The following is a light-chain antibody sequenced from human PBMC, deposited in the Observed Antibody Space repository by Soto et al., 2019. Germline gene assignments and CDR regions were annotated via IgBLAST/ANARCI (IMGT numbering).Light chain of an antibody. CDR2: GAS. Sequence: EIVLTQSPGTLSLSPGERATLSCRASQSVSSSYLAWYHQKPGQAPRLLIYGASSRATGIPDRFSGSGSGTEFTLTISSLQPEDFATYYCQQLNSYPRTFGQGTKVEIK. CDR1: QSVSSSY. CDR3: QQLNSYPRT. V-gene: IGKV3-20*01. J-gene: IGKJ1*01.